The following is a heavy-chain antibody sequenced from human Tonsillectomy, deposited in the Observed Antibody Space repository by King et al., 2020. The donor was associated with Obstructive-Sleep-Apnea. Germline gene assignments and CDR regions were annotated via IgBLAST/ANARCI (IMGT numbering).Heavy chain of an antibody. CDR3: ARAHSKYCSGGSCEYYFDY. Sequence: VQLVQSGAEVKKPGASVKVSCKASGYTFTSYYMHWVRQAPGQGLEWMGIINPSGGSTSYAQKFQGRVTMTRDTSTSTVYMELSSLRSEDTAVYYCARAHSKYCSGGSCEYYFDYWGQGTLVTVSS. D-gene: IGHD2-15*01. CDR1: GYTFTSYY. CDR2: INPSGGST. V-gene: IGHV1-46*01. J-gene: IGHJ4*02.